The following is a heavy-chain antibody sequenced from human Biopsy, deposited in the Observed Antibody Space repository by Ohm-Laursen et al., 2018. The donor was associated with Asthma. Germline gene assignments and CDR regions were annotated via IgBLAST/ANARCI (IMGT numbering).Heavy chain of an antibody. V-gene: IGHV3-7*01. CDR3: ARTFHFWSPYHAEHYQL. CDR2: IKHDGSEN. CDR1: GFTFGDYW. Sequence: GSLRLSCAASGFTFGDYWMSWVRQVPGRGLEWVANIKHDGSENNHVDSLKGRFTISRDNAKNSLYLQMNSLRAEDTAVYYCARTFHFWSPYHAEHYQLWGQGTLVTVSS. D-gene: IGHD3-3*02. J-gene: IGHJ1*01.